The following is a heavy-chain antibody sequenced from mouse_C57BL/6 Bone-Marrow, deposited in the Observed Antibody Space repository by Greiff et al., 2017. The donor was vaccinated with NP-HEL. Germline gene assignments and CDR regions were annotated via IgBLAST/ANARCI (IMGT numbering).Heavy chain of an antibody. D-gene: IGHD2-3*01. V-gene: IGHV3-6*01. J-gene: IGHJ3*01. Sequence: EVHLVESGPGLVKPSQSLSLTCSVTGYSITSGYYWNWIRQFPGNKLEWMGYISYDGSNNYNPSLKNRISITRDTSKNQFFLKLNSVTTEDTATYYCAREGWLLRYWGQGTLVTVSA. CDR3: AREGWLLRY. CDR2: ISYDGSN. CDR1: GYSITSGYY.